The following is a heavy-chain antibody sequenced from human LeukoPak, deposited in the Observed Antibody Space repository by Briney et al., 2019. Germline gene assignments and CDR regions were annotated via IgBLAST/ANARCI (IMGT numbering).Heavy chain of an antibody. CDR2: ISGSGGST. CDR1: GFTFSSYA. Sequence: PGGSLRLSCAASGFTFSSYAMSWVRQAPGKGLEWVSAISGSGGSTYYADSVKGRFTISRDNSKNTLYLQINSRRAEDTAVYYCAKGVTRYSSGWVDYWGQGTLVTVSS. V-gene: IGHV3-23*01. D-gene: IGHD6-19*01. CDR3: AKGVTRYSSGWVDY. J-gene: IGHJ4*02.